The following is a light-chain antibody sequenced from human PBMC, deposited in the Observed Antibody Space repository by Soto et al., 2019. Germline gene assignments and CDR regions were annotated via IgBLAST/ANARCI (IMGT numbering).Light chain of an antibody. CDR2: EVS. CDR1: SSDVGANNDY. Sequence: QSVLTQPPSASGSPGQSVTISCTGTSSDVGANNDYVSWYQQHPGKVPKLMIYEVSKRPPGVPDRFSGSKSGNTASLTVSGLQADDEADYYCSSYAGRDDFVFRTGTKVTVL. J-gene: IGLJ1*01. V-gene: IGLV2-8*01. CDR3: SSYAGRDDFV.